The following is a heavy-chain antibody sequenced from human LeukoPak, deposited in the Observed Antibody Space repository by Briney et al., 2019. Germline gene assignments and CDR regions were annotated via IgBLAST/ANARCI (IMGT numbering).Heavy chain of an antibody. J-gene: IGHJ4*02. CDR3: ATDQPPLISAAGVY. V-gene: IGHV1-69*13. Sequence: ASVKVSCKASGGTFSSSAISWVRQAPGQGLEWMGGIIPMFGTANYAQKFQGRVTITADESTCTAYMELRSLRSEDTAAYYCATDQPPLISAAGVYWGQGTLVTVSS. CDR2: IIPMFGTA. CDR1: GGTFSSSA. D-gene: IGHD6-25*01.